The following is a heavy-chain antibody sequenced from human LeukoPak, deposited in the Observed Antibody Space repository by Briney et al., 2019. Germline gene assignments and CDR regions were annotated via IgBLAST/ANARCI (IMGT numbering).Heavy chain of an antibody. J-gene: IGHJ4*02. CDR3: ARDLLNEGNHLDY. D-gene: IGHD4-23*01. Sequence: PSETLSLTCTVSGGSISSGDYYWSWIRQPPGKGLEWIGYIYYSGSTYYNPSLKSRVTITVDTSKNQFSLKLSSVTAADTAVYYCARDLLNEGNHLDYWGQGTLVTVSS. V-gene: IGHV4-30-4*08. CDR2: IYYSGST. CDR1: GGSISSGDYY.